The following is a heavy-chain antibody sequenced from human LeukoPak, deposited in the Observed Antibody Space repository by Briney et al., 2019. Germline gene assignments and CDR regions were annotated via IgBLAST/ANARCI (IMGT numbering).Heavy chain of an antibody. CDR1: GYTFTSYA. CDR2: INTNTGSP. D-gene: IGHD4-23*01. CDR3: ARPVGTYYLRPLDV. V-gene: IGHV7-4-1*02. Sequence: GASVKVSCKASGYTFTSYAMNWVRQAPGQGLEWMGWINTNTGSPTYAQGFTERFVFSLDTSVSTAYLEISSLKAEDTAVYYCARPVGTYYLRPLDVWGQGTLVTVSS. J-gene: IGHJ3*01.